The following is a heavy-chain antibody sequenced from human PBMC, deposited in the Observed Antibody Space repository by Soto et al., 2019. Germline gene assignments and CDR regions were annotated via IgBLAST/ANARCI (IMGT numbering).Heavy chain of an antibody. V-gene: IGHV1-69*06. CDR1: GGTFSSYA. CDR2: IIPIFGTA. Sequence: GASVKVSCKASGGTFSSYAISWVRQAPGQGLEWMGGIIPIFGTANYAQKFQGRVTITADKSTSTAYMELSSLRSEDTAAYYCARTYYDSTYYFDYWGQGTLVTVSS. J-gene: IGHJ4*02. D-gene: IGHD3-22*01. CDR3: ARTYYDSTYYFDY.